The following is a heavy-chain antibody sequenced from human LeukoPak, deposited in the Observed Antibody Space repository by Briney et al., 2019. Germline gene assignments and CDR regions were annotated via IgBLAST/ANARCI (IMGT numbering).Heavy chain of an antibody. J-gene: IGHJ4*02. V-gene: IGHV1-2*06. Sequence: ASVKVSCKASGYTFTGYYMHWVRQAPGQGLEWMGRINPNSGGTNYAQKFQGRVTMTRDTSISTDYMELSRLRSDDTAVYYCARGGGLRYFDWLPDYWGQGTLVTVSS. CDR1: GYTFTGYY. CDR3: ARGGGLRYFDWLPDY. CDR2: INPNSGGT. D-gene: IGHD3-9*01.